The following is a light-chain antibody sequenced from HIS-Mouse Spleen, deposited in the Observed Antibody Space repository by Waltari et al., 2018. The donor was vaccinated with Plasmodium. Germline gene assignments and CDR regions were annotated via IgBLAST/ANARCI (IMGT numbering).Light chain of an antibody. CDR2: WAS. V-gene: IGKV4-1*01. Sequence: DIVMTQSPDSLAVSLGERATINCKSSQSVLYSSNNKNYLAWYQQKPGPPPKLLIYWASTRESGVPDRFSGSGSGTDFTLTISSLQAEDLTVYYCQQYYSTPLTFGGGTKVEIK. CDR1: QSVLYSSNNKNY. CDR3: QQYYSTPLT. J-gene: IGKJ4*01.